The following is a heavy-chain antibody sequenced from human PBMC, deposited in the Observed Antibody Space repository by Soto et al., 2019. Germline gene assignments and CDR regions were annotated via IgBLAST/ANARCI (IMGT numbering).Heavy chain of an antibody. CDR3: ARDQRIVGRNYYYYCTDV. J-gene: IGHJ6*02. Sequence: SETLSLTCTVSGGSISSGGYYWSWIRQHPGKGLEWIGYIYYSGSTYYNPSLKSRVTISVDTSKNQFSLKLSSVTAADTAVYYCARDQRIVGRNYYYYCTDVWGQGTTVTAP. V-gene: IGHV4-31*03. CDR2: IYYSGST. D-gene: IGHD3-22*01. CDR1: GGSISSGGYY.